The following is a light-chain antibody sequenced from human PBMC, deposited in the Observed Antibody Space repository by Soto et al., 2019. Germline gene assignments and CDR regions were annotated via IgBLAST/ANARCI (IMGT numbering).Light chain of an antibody. J-gene: IGKJ4*01. CDR2: GAS. CDR1: QSVSSN. Sequence: EIVMTQSPATLSVSPGDRATLSCRASQSVSSNLAWYQQKPGQAPRLVIYGASTRATAIPARFSGSGSGTEFTLTISSLQSEDFAVYYCQQYADWPPHTFGGGTKVEIK. V-gene: IGKV3-15*01. CDR3: QQYADWPPHT.